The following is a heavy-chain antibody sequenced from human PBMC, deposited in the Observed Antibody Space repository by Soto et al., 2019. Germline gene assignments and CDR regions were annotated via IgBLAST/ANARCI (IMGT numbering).Heavy chain of an antibody. V-gene: IGHV4-61*08. Sequence: SETLSLTCTVSGGSISSGGYYWSWIRQHPGKGLEWIGYIFSSGSTNYNPSLKNRVTISVDTSKNQISLNLSSVTAADTAVYYCARQRRDFDDWGQGSLVTVSS. CDR3: ARQRRDFDD. CDR1: GGSISSGGYY. CDR2: IFSSGST. D-gene: IGHD6-25*01. J-gene: IGHJ4*02.